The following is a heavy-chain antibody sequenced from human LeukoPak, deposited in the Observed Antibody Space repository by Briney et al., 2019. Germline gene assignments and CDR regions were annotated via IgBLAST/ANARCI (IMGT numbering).Heavy chain of an antibody. CDR2: VYSSGST. V-gene: IGHV4-59*08. D-gene: IGHD4-17*01. Sequence: PSETLSLTCTVSGGSISSYYWSWIRQPPGKGLEWIGYVYSSGSTYYNPSLKSRVTISVDTSKNQFSLKLSSVTAADTAVYYCARAGLTYGDFDYWGQGTLVTVSS. CDR1: GGSISSYY. J-gene: IGHJ4*02. CDR3: ARAGLTYGDFDY.